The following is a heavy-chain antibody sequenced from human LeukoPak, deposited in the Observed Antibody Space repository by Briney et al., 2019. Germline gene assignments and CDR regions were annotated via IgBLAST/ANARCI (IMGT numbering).Heavy chain of an antibody. J-gene: IGHJ4*02. CDR3: AREEVIIVVVTAIDY. Sequence: GGSLRLSCAASGFTFSSYAMHWVRQAPGKGLEWVAVISYDGSNKYYADSVKGRFTISRDNSKNTLYPQMNSLRAEDTAVYYCAREEVIIVVVTAIDYWGQGTLVTVSS. CDR1: GFTFSSYA. D-gene: IGHD2-21*02. CDR2: ISYDGSNK. V-gene: IGHV3-30*04.